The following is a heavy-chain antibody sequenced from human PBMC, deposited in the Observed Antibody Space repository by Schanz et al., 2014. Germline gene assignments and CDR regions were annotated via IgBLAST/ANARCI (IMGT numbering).Heavy chain of an antibody. CDR1: GYTFSSYG. D-gene: IGHD6-6*01. CDR3: ARDQSPYTNSSDVRYFDY. J-gene: IGHJ4*02. Sequence: VQLVQSGAEVKKPGASVKVSCKTSGYTFSSYGITWVRQAPGQGLEWRGWISPDNGTTNYAPKVQGRVTVTTDTSSSTVYMELRSRTSDDTAVDFGARDQSPYTNSSDVRYFDYWGQGSLVTVSS. CDR2: ISPDNGTT. V-gene: IGHV1-18*01.